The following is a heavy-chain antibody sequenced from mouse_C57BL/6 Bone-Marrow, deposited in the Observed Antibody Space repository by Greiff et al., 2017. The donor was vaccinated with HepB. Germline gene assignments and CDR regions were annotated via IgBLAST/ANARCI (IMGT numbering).Heavy chain of an antibody. V-gene: IGHV1-74*01. CDR1: GYTFTSYW. D-gene: IGHD2-3*01. J-gene: IGHJ2*01. CDR2: IHPSDSDT. Sequence: QVHVKQSGAELVKPGASVKVSCKASGYTFTSYWMHWVKQRPGQGLEWIGRIHPSDSDTNYNQKFKGKATLTVDKSSSTAYMQRSSLTSADSAVYYCAMGPCDGYPYYFDYWGQGTTLTVSS. CDR3: AMGPCDGYPYYFDY.